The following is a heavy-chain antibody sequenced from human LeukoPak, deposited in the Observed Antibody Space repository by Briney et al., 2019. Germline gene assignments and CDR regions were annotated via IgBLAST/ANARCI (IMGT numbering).Heavy chain of an antibody. Sequence: SETLSLTCTVSGGSISSYYWSWIRQPAGKGLEWIGRIYTSGSTNYNPSLKSRVTMSVDTSKNQFSLKLSSVPAADTAVYYCARTDYDNKWRVWWYFDLWGRGTLVTVSS. V-gene: IGHV4-4*07. CDR1: GGSISSYY. J-gene: IGHJ2*01. D-gene: IGHD3-22*01. CDR2: IYTSGST. CDR3: ARTDYDNKWRVWWYFDL.